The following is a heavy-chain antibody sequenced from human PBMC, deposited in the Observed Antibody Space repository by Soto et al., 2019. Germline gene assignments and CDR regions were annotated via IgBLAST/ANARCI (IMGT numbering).Heavy chain of an antibody. D-gene: IGHD6-13*01. CDR1: GYTFTSYG. V-gene: IGHV1-18*04. Sequence: VASVKVSCKASGYTFTSYGISWVRQAPGQGLEWMGWISAYNGNTNYAQKLQGRVTMTTDTSTSTAYMELRSLRSDDTAVYYCARSSSSSWYHGMDVWGQGTTVTVSS. CDR3: ARSSSSSWYHGMDV. CDR2: ISAYNGNT. J-gene: IGHJ6*02.